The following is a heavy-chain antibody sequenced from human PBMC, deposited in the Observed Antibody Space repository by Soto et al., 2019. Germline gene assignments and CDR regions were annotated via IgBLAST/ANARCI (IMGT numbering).Heavy chain of an antibody. J-gene: IGHJ6*04. Sequence: SETLSLTCTVSGGSISSYYWSWIRQPAGKGLEWIGRIYTSGSTNYNPSLKSRVTMSVDTSKNQFSLKLSSVTAADTAVYYCARGGAAAGSNYYYYGMGVWGEGTTVTVSS. D-gene: IGHD6-13*01. CDR3: ARGGAAAGSNYYYYGMGV. CDR2: IYTSGST. V-gene: IGHV4-4*07. CDR1: GGSISSYY.